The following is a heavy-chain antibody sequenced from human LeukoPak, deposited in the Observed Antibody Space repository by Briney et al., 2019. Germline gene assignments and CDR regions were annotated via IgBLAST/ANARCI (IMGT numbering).Heavy chain of an antibody. Sequence: GASVKVSCKASGGTFSSYAISWVRQAPGQGLEWMGRIIPIFGTANYAQKFQGRVTITTDESTSTAYMELSSLRSEDTAVYYCARDRDGPLVYYYVDVWGKGTTVTVSS. V-gene: IGHV1-69*05. CDR1: GGTFSSYA. D-gene: IGHD1-26*01. CDR3: ARDRDGPLVYYYVDV. J-gene: IGHJ6*03. CDR2: IIPIFGTA.